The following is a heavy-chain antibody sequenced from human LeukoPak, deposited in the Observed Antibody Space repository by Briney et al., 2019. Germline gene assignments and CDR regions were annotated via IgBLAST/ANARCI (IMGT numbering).Heavy chain of an antibody. CDR2: IYYSGST. J-gene: IGHJ5*02. Sequence: SQTLSLTCTVSGGSISSGDYYWSWIRQPPGKGLEWIGYIYYSGSTYYNPSLKRRVTISVDTSKTQFSLKLSSVTAADTAVYYCARGSLYQGSYYDFWSGPMGGNWFDPWGQGTLVTVSS. D-gene: IGHD3-3*01. CDR1: GGSISSGDYY. V-gene: IGHV4-30-4*08. CDR3: ARGSLYQGSYYDFWSGPMGGNWFDP.